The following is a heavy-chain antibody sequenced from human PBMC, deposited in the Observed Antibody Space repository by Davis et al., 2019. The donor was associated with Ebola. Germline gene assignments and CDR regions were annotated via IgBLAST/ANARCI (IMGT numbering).Heavy chain of an antibody. CDR3: ARGRYSYGYFDY. J-gene: IGHJ4*02. Sequence: SETLSLTCAVYGGTFSGYYWSWIRQPPGKGLEWIGETSYSESTSYNPSLESRVTISLDTSKNQFSLKLSSVTAADTAVYYCARGRYSYGYFDYWGQGTLVTVSP. CDR2: TSYSEST. V-gene: IGHV4-34*01. CDR1: GGTFSGYY. D-gene: IGHD5-18*01.